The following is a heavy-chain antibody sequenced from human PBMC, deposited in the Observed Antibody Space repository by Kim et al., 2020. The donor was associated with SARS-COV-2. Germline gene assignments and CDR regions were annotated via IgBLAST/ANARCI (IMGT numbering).Heavy chain of an antibody. CDR2: IFPGDSDI. CDR3: VRLEAPRSIDY. J-gene: IGHJ4*02. V-gene: IGHV5-51*01. D-gene: IGHD3-3*01. Sequence: GESLKISCKGSGYSFTSNWIGWVRQMPGKGLEWVATIFPGDSDIRYSPSFQVQVTISADRSISTAYLQWSSLKASDTAMYYCVRLEAPRSIDYWGQGTLVTVSS. CDR1: GYSFTSNW.